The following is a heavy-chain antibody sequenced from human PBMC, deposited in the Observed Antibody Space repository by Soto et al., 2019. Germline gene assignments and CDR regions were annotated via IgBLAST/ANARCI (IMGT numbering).Heavy chain of an antibody. Sequence: ASVKVSCKASGYTFTSYGIHWVRQAPGQRLEWMGWIDAANGDTKYSPKFQGRVTITRDTSASTAYMELSSLRSEDTAVYYCVRRHVSATGIDWFDPWGQGTLVTVSS. CDR3: VRRHVSATGIDWFDP. CDR1: GYTFTSYG. CDR2: IDAANGDT. D-gene: IGHD6-13*01. V-gene: IGHV1-3*01. J-gene: IGHJ5*02.